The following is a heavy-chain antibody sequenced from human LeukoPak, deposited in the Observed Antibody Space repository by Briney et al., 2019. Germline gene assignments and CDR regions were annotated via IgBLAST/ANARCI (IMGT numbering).Heavy chain of an antibody. J-gene: IGHJ6*02. D-gene: IGHD5-18*01. CDR2: IRSKSYGGKT. V-gene: IGHV3-49*04. CDR1: GFIFGDHA. Sequence: GGSLRLSCTASGFIFGDHAMSWVRQAPGKGLEWVGFIRSKSYGGKTEYAASVKGRFTISRYDSRGIAYLQMNSLTTEDTALYYCTRGPILLWIHNGMDVWGQGPPVTVSS. CDR3: TRGPILLWIHNGMDV.